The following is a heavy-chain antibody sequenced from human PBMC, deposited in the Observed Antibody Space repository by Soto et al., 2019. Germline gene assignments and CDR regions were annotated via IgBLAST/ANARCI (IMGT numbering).Heavy chain of an antibody. CDR2: ISYDGSNK. CDR3: ARDRGNRDGYNGWFDY. CDR1: GFTFSSYA. Sequence: GGSLRLSCAASGFTFSSYAMHWVRQAPGKGLEWVAVISYDGSNKYYADSVKGRFTISRDNSKSTLYLQMNSLRAEDTAVYYCARDRGNRDGYNGWFDYWGQGTLVTVSS. V-gene: IGHV3-30-3*01. D-gene: IGHD3-10*01. J-gene: IGHJ4*02.